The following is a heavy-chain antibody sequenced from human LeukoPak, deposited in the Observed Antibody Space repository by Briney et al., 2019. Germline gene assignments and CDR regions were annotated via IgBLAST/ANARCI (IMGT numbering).Heavy chain of an antibody. J-gene: IGHJ4*02. Sequence: ASVKVSCKASAYSFTDYYIHWVRQARGQGLEWMGRINPNSGGTDYAQKFQGRVTMTRDTSISTAYMELSRLRSDDTAVYYCARSSPTYYFDSSGYYYGDYWGQGTLVIVSS. CDR1: AYSFTDYY. V-gene: IGHV1-2*06. CDR3: ARSSPTYYFDSSGYYYGDY. CDR2: INPNSGGT. D-gene: IGHD3-22*01.